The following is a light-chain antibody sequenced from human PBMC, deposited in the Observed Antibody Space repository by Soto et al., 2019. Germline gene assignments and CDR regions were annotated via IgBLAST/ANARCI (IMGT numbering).Light chain of an antibody. CDR3: QQYGSTPIT. Sequence: DIVLTQSPGILSLSPGERATLSCRASQRVSSSYLGWYQQKPGQAPRLLIYAASSRATGIPDRFSGSGSGTDFNLTIDRLEPEEFAVYYCQQYGSTPITFGQGNRLEIK. J-gene: IGKJ5*01. CDR2: AAS. CDR1: QRVSSSY. V-gene: IGKV3-20*01.